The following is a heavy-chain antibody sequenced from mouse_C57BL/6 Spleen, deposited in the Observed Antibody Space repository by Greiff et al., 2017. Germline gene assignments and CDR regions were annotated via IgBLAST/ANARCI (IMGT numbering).Heavy chain of an antibody. V-gene: IGHV1-54*01. CDR1: GYAFTNYL. CDR2: LNPGSGGT. Sequence: VQLQQSGAELVRPGTSVKVSCKASGYAFTNYLIEWVKQRPGQGLEWIGVLNPGSGGTNYNEKFKGKATLTADKSSSTAYMQLSSLTSEDSAVYFCARGDYYGTFDYWGQGTTLTVSS. J-gene: IGHJ2*01. D-gene: IGHD1-1*01. CDR3: ARGDYYGTFDY.